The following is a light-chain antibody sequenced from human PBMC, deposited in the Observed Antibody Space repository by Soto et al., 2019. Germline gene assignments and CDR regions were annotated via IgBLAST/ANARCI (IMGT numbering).Light chain of an antibody. CDR3: HQYNNWPQT. V-gene: IGKV3-15*01. J-gene: IGKJ1*01. Sequence: EMVMTQSPATLSVTPGERATLSCRASESVSSNLAWYQQKPGQAPRLLIYGASTRATGIPARFGGSGSGTESTLTISSLQSEDFAVYYCHQYNNWPQTFGQGTKVDIK. CDR2: GAS. CDR1: ESVSSN.